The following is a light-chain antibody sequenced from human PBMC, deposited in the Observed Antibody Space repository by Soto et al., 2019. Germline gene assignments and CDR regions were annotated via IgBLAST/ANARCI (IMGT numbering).Light chain of an antibody. CDR3: QERIKWI. CDR1: QSVSNY. Sequence: VTQSPSTLPFPPRDRSTLSGRASQSVSNYGAWYKQKPGQAPRLLIDDASNRATASPARFSGSGTGTDLTLTSRRLEHEEIEVYYCQERIKWIFGPGTKVDTK. V-gene: IGKV3-11*01. J-gene: IGKJ3*01. CDR2: DAS.